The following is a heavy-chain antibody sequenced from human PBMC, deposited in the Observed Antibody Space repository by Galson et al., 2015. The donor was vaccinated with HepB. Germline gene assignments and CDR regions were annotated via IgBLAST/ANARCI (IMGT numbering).Heavy chain of an antibody. CDR1: GGTFSSYA. D-gene: IGHD6-6*01. CDR3: ARAYSSSSNLYYYYGMDV. Sequence: SVKVSCKASGGTFSSYAISWVRQAPGQGLEWMGGIIPIFGTANYAQKFQGRVTITADESTSTAYMELSSLRSEDTAVYYCARAYSSSSNLYYYYGMDVWGQGTTVTVSS. J-gene: IGHJ6*02. CDR2: IIPIFGTA. V-gene: IGHV1-69*13.